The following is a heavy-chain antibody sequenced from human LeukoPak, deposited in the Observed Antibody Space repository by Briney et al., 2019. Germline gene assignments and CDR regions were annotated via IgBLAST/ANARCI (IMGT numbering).Heavy chain of an antibody. Sequence: QPGGSLRLSCAASGFTFSSYAMSWVRQAPGKGLEWVSAISGSGGSTYYAGSVKGRFTISRDNSKNTLYLQMNSLRAEDTAVYYCAEFGDGYNYGIKWDYWGQGTLVTVSS. V-gene: IGHV3-23*01. CDR1: GFTFSSYA. J-gene: IGHJ4*02. CDR3: AEFGDGYNYGIKWDY. D-gene: IGHD5-24*01. CDR2: ISGSGGST.